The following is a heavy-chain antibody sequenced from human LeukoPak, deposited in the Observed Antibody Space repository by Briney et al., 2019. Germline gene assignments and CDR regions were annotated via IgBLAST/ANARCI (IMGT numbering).Heavy chain of an antibody. V-gene: IGHV3-30*02. Sequence: HPGGSLTLSCAASGFTFSSYGMHWVRQAPGKGLEWVAFIRYAGSNKYYADSVKGRFTIDRGNSKNTLYLQMNSLRAEDTAVYCCAKDLTQLRQGYYFDYWGQGTLVTVSS. CDR3: AKDLTQLRQGYYFDY. CDR1: GFTFSSYG. D-gene: IGHD3-9*01. J-gene: IGHJ4*02. CDR2: IRYAGSNK.